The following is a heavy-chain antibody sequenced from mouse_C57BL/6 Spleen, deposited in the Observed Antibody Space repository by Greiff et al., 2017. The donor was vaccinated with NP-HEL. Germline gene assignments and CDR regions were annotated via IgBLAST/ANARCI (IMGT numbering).Heavy chain of an antibody. CDR1: GFTFSSYG. CDR3: ARLDSSGWFAY. D-gene: IGHD3-2*02. Sequence: EVNVVESGGDLVKPGGSLKLSCAASGFTFSSYGMSWVRQTPDKRLEWVATISSGGSYTYYPDSVKGRFTISRDNAKNTLYLQMSSLKSEDTAMYYCARLDSSGWFAYWGQGTLVTVSA. J-gene: IGHJ3*01. V-gene: IGHV5-6*01. CDR2: ISSGGSYT.